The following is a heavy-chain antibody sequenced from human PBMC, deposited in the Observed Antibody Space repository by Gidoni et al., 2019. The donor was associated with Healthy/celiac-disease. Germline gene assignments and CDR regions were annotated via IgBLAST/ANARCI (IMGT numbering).Heavy chain of an antibody. CDR2: ISKSGSA. J-gene: IGHJ5*02. Sequence: QLQLQESGPGLVKPSETLSLTCTASGGSIISSTYYWGWIRQPPGKGLEWIGSISKSGSAYYNPSLKSRVTISLDTSKNQCTLKLTSVTAADTAVYYCARDSATSGSTGVWFDPWGQGTLVTVSS. V-gene: IGHV4-39*07. CDR1: GGSIISSTYY. CDR3: ARDSATSGSTGVWFDP. D-gene: IGHD3-22*01.